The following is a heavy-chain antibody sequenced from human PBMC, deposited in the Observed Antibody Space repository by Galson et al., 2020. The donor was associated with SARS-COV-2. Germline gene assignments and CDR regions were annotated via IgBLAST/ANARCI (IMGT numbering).Heavy chain of an antibody. V-gene: IGHV1-18*01. CDR1: GYPFRSHG. J-gene: IGHJ4*02. D-gene: IGHD1-1*01. CDR3: ARGLENGY. CDR2: ISSNNGDT. Sequence: ASVKVSCKTTGYPFRSHGISWMRQAPGQGLEWLGWISSNNGDTSHAQRVQGRVAMTIDTPTTTDYMELTKLTSADTAVYFCARGLENGYWGQGTLVNVSS.